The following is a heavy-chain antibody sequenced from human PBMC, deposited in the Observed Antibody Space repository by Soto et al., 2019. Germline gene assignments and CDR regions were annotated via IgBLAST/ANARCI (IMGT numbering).Heavy chain of an antibody. D-gene: IGHD1-1*01. V-gene: IGHV3-33*01. CDR1: GFTFRNHG. CDR3: AMLSNDQVVDP. Sequence: QVQLVESGGGVVQPGRSLRLSCEGSGFTFRNHGMHWIRQSPGKGLEWLAVIWYDGSEKYYADSVKGRFTISRDNSKNILYLQMNSLKVEDTAIYYCAMLSNDQVVDPGGQGSVVTVS. CDR2: IWYDGSEK. J-gene: IGHJ5*02.